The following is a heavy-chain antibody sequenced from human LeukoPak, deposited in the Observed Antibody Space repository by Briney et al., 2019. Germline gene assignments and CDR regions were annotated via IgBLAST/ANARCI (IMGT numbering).Heavy chain of an antibody. J-gene: IGHJ4*02. D-gene: IGHD2-2*01. Sequence: PSETLSLTCTVSGGSISSGDYYWSWIRQPPGKGLEWIGYIYYSGSTNYNPSLKSRVTISVDTSKNQFSLKLRSVTAADTAVYYCARFSADVLLNYFDYWGQGTLVTVSS. CDR3: ARFSADVLLNYFDY. V-gene: IGHV4-61*08. CDR1: GGSISSGDYY. CDR2: IYYSGST.